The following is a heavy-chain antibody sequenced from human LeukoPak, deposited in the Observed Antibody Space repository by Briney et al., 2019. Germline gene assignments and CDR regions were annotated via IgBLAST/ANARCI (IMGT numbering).Heavy chain of an antibody. CDR3: ARGLDIVVVVAANRFDWFDP. J-gene: IGHJ5*02. Sequence: GGSLRLSCAASGFTFSSYWMHWVRQAPGKGLVWVSRINSDGSSTSYADSAKGRFTISRDNAKNTLYLQMNSLRAEDTAVYYCARGLDIVVVVAANRFDWFDPWGQGTLVTVSS. CDR2: INSDGSST. CDR1: GFTFSSYW. V-gene: IGHV3-74*01. D-gene: IGHD2-15*01.